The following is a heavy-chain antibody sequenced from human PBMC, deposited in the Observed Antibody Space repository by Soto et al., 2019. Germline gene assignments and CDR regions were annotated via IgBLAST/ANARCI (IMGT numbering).Heavy chain of an antibody. CDR2: INHSGST. D-gene: IGHD3-10*01. CDR3: ARVYKSSPGMTLVRGVAPEPHYYYMDV. J-gene: IGHJ6*03. V-gene: IGHV4-34*01. Sequence: SETLSLTCAVYGESFSGYYWSWIRQPPGKGLEWIGEINHSGSTNYNPSLKSRVTISVDTSKNQFSLKLSSVTAADTAVYYCARVYKSSPGMTLVRGVAPEPHYYYMDVWGKGTTVTVSS. CDR1: GESFSGYY.